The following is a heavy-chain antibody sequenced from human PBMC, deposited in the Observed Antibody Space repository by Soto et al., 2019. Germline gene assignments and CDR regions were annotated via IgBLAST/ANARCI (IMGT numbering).Heavy chain of an antibody. CDR1: GGSISTYY. Sequence: PSETLSLTCTVSGGSISTYYWSWIRQPPGKGLEWIGYISYSGSTNYNPSLKSRLTISVGTSKNQFSLKLSSVTAADTAVYYCARDAMTTVIPYYYYYGMDVWGQGTTVTVSS. CDR2: ISYSGST. V-gene: IGHV4-59*01. CDR3: ARDAMTTVIPYYYYYGMDV. D-gene: IGHD4-17*01. J-gene: IGHJ6*02.